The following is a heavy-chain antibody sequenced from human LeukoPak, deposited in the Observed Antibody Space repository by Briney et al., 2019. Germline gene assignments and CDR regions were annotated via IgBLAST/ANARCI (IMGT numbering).Heavy chain of an antibody. CDR3: YGANAEH. Sequence: GGSLRLSCAAFGFTFSSYWMHWVRQAPGKGLVWVSGTNTDGSSTMYADSVKGRFTIARDNAKNTLYLQMNSLRAEDTAVYYCYGANAEHWGQGTLVTVSS. V-gene: IGHV3-74*03. J-gene: IGHJ1*01. D-gene: IGHD4-23*01. CDR2: TNTDGSST. CDR1: GFTFSSYW.